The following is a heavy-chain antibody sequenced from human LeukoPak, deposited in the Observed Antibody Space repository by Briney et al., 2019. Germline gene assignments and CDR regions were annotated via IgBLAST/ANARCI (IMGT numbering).Heavy chain of an antibody. J-gene: IGHJ4*02. CDR3: AKDRSIGTYYTFDH. CDR2: INSDGSST. Sequence: GGPLKLPWAPSEFTSVSNWMNWSRKAQGKGLWGFSRINSDGSSTSYADSVKGRFTVSRDNSKNSLYLQMSSLTAADTAVYYCAKDRSIGTYYTFDHWGQGTLVTVSS. D-gene: IGHD1-26*01. CDR1: EFTSVSNW. V-gene: IGHV3-74*01.